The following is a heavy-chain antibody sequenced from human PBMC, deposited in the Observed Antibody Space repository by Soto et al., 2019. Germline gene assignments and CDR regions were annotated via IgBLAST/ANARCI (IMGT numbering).Heavy chain of an antibody. CDR1: GYSFTDYF. CDR3: ARDGGAAALATYGMDV. CDR2: INPNSGGT. D-gene: IGHD6-13*01. J-gene: IGHJ6*02. Sequence: QVQLVQSGAEVKKPGASVKVSCKASGYSFTDYFMHWVRQAPGQGLEWMGWINPNSGGTNYAQKFQGWVTMTRDTSISTAYMELSRLSSDDTAVYYCARDGGAAALATYGMDVWGQGTTVTVSS. V-gene: IGHV1-2*04.